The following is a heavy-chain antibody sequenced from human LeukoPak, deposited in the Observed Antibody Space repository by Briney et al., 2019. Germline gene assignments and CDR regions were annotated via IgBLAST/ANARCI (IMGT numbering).Heavy chain of an antibody. CDR1: GGSISIYD. J-gene: IGHJ4*02. CDR3: ARHVKQQLVICYFDY. CDR2: IYYSGST. V-gene: IGHV4-59*08. D-gene: IGHD6-13*01. Sequence: SETLSLTCTVSGGSISIYDWSWVRQPPGKGLEWIGDIYYSGSTNYNPSLKSRVTISVDTSKNQFSLKLSSVTAADTAVYYCARHVKQQLVICYFDYWGQGTLVTVSS.